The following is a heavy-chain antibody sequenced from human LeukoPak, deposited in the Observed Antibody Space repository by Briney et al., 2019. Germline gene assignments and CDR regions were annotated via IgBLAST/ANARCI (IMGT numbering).Heavy chain of an antibody. D-gene: IGHD4-17*01. CDR3: ARDPNQETTVTTPDY. Sequence: PRGSLRLSCAASGFTFSSYWMSWVRQAPGKGLEWVANIKQDGSEKYYVDSVKGRFTISRDNAKNSLYLQMNSLRAEDTAVYYCARDPNQETTVTTPDYWGQGTLVTVSS. J-gene: IGHJ4*02. CDR2: IKQDGSEK. CDR1: GFTFSSYW. V-gene: IGHV3-7*03.